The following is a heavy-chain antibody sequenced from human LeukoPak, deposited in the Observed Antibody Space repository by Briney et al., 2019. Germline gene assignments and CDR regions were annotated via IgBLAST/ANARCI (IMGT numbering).Heavy chain of an antibody. CDR1: GYTFTGYY. V-gene: IGHV1-2*04. D-gene: IGHD1-26*01. CDR3: ARAVDSGSFPDY. Sequence: ASVKVSCKASGYTFTGYYMHWVRQAPGQGLEWMGWINPNSGGTNYAQKFQGWVTMTRDTSVSTAYMELSRLRSDDTAVYYCARAVDSGSFPDYWGQGTLVTVSS. J-gene: IGHJ4*02. CDR2: INPNSGGT.